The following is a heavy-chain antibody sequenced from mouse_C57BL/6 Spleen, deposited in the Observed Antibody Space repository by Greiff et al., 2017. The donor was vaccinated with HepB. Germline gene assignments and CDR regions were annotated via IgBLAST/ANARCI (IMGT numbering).Heavy chain of an antibody. D-gene: IGHD1-1*01. J-gene: IGHJ2*01. V-gene: IGHV3-6*01. CDR3: ARGTTVEPHYFDY. CDR2: ISYDGSN. Sequence: EVKLMESGPGLVKPSPSLSLTCSVTGYSITSGYYWNWIRQFPGNKLEWMGYISYDGSNNYNPSLKNRISITRDTSKNQFFLKLNSVTTEDTATYYCARGTTVEPHYFDYWGQGTTLTVSS. CDR1: GYSITSGYY.